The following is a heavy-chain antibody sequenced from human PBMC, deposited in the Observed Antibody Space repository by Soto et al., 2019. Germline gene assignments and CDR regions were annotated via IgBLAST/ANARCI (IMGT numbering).Heavy chain of an antibody. V-gene: IGHV3-30-3*01. CDR3: ARDTVTLLTPYHGFYYSGMDV. J-gene: IGHJ6*02. Sequence: QEHLVESGGGVVQPGGSFTLSCTASGFPFSSYTMHWLRRAPGKGLEGEGIISFVCSSKYYAAWLKGRIIMSRANSKTSLYVQMETLRPDDTAIYYCARDTVTLLTPYHGFYYSGMDVWGQGTTVTVSS. D-gene: IGHD3-10*01. CDR1: GFPFSSYT. CDR2: ISFVCSSK.